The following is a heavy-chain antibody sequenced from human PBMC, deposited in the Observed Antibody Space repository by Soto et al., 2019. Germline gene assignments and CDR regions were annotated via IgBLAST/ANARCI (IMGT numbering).Heavy chain of an antibody. J-gene: IGHJ4*02. D-gene: IGHD5-18*01. Sequence: EVQLVESGGGLVKPGGSLRLSCAASGFTFSSYSMNWVRQAPGKGLEWVSSISSSSSYIYYADSVKGRFTISRDNAKNSLYLQTNSMSEEDTAVYFCARYQTGYSYGSGLGYWGKGTLVTVSS. CDR3: ARYQTGYSYGSGLGY. CDR1: GFTFSSYS. V-gene: IGHV3-21*01. CDR2: ISSSSSYI.